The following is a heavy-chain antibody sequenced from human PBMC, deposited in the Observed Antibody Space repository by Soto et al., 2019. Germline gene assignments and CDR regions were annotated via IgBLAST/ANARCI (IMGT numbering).Heavy chain of an antibody. Sequence: SETLSLTCAVYGGSFSGYYWSWIRQPPGKGLEWIGEINHSGSTNYNPSLKSRVTTSVDTSKNQFSLKLSSVTAADTAVYYCARVRATYYGSGSYYDYYYYYGMDVWGQGTTVTVSS. CDR2: INHSGST. CDR3: ARVRATYYGSGSYYDYYYYYGMDV. CDR1: GGSFSGYY. V-gene: IGHV4-34*01. J-gene: IGHJ6*02. D-gene: IGHD3-10*01.